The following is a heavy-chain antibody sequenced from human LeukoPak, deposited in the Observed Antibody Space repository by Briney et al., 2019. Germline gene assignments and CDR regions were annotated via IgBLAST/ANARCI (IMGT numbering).Heavy chain of an antibody. CDR2: ISYDGSNK. J-gene: IGHJ4*02. D-gene: IGHD5-18*01. V-gene: IGHV3-30*03. CDR3: ARDRKRGYSYGWAFDY. Sequence: PGGSLRLSCAASGFTFSSYGMHWVRQAPGKGLEWVAVISYDGSNKYYADSVKGRFTISRDNSKNTLYLQMNSLRAEDTAVYYCARDRKRGYSYGWAFDYWGQGTLVTVSS. CDR1: GFTFSSYG.